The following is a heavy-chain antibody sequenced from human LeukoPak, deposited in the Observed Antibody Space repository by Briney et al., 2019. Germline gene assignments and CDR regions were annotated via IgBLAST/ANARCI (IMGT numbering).Heavy chain of an antibody. CDR3: ARDRGAAAGN. V-gene: IGHV3-53*01. CDR2: IYRGGST. CDR1: GFNVSNNY. D-gene: IGHD6-13*01. J-gene: IGHJ4*02. Sequence: GGSLRLSCAASGFNVSNNYMSWVRQAPGKGLEWDSVIYRGGSTYYADSVKGRFTMSRDNSKNTVYLQMDSLRAEDTAVYYCARDRGAAAGNWGQGTLVTVSS.